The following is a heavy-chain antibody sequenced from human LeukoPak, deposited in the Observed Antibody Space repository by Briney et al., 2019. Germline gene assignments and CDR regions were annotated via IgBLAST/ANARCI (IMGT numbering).Heavy chain of an antibody. J-gene: IGHJ4*02. CDR3: ARELRRGPYFDY. Sequence: GGSLRLSCAASGFTFSSYAMHWVRQAPGKGLEWVAVISYDGSNKYYADSVEGRFTISRDNSKNTLHLQMNSLRAEDTAVYYCARELRRGPYFDYWGQGTLVTVSS. D-gene: IGHD4-17*01. CDR2: ISYDGSNK. V-gene: IGHV3-30-3*01. CDR1: GFTFSSYA.